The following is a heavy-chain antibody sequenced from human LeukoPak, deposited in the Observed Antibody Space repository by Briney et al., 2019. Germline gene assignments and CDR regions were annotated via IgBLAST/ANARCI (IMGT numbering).Heavy chain of an antibody. D-gene: IGHD3-10*01. Sequence: ASVKVSCKASGYTFTSYDINWVRQATGQGLEWMGWMNPNSGNTGYAQKFQGRVTMTRDTSISTAYMELSRLRSDDTAVYYCARDDNYGSGSYYYWGQGTLVTVSS. CDR3: ARDDNYGSGSYYY. J-gene: IGHJ4*02. CDR2: MNPNSGNT. V-gene: IGHV1-8*01. CDR1: GYTFTSYD.